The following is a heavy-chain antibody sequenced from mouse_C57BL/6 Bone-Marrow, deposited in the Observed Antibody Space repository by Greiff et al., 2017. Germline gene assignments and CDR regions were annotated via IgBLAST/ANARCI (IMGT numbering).Heavy chain of an antibody. Sequence: EVKLMESGGGLVKPGGSLKLSCAASGFTFSDYGMHWVRQAPEKGLEWVAYISSGSSTIYYADTVKGRFTISRDNAKNTLFLQMTSLRSEDTAMYYCASSIYYYGWVAYWGQGTLVTVSA. J-gene: IGHJ3*01. CDR1: GFTFSDYG. V-gene: IGHV5-17*01. CDR3: ASSIYYYGWVAY. CDR2: ISSGSSTI. D-gene: IGHD1-1*01.